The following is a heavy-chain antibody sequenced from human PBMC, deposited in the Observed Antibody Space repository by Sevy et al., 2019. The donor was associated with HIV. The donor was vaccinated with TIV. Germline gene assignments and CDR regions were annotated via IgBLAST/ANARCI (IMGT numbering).Heavy chain of an antibody. CDR3: ASSSIGIDYYYGMDV. Sequence: ASVKVSCNTSGYTFNSYVITWVRQAPGQGLEWMGWINAYNGNTDYAQKLQVRVTMTTDTSTSTAYMELRSLRSDDTAVYYCASSSIGIDYYYGMDVWGQGTTVTVSS. V-gene: IGHV1-18*01. J-gene: IGHJ6*02. D-gene: IGHD3-22*01. CDR2: INAYNGNT. CDR1: GYTFNSYV.